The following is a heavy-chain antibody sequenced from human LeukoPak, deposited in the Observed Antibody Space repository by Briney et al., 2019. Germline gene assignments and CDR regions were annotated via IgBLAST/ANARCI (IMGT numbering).Heavy chain of an antibody. V-gene: IGHV4-39*01. CDR2: ASHSGIN. CDR1: GDSIRTTSF. CDR3: ARRGGHSWDVGNWFDP. J-gene: IGHJ5*02. Sequence: SETLSLTCLVSGDSIRTTSFWGCIRQPPGMGLEWIASASHSGINYYNPSLRSRVIVSADTSKNQFSLRLTSVTAADTAVYYCARRGGHSWDVGNWFDPWGQGILVTVSS. D-gene: IGHD6-13*01.